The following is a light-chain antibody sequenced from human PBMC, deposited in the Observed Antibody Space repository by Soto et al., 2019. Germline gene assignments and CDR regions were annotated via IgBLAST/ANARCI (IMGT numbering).Light chain of an antibody. Sequence: EIVLTQSPGTLSLSPGERATLSCRASQSVRSSYLAWYQQKPGQAPRLLIYGASSRATVIPDRFSGSGSGTDFTLTISRLEPEDFAVYYCQQYGSSPSWTFGQGTKVEIK. J-gene: IGKJ1*01. CDR3: QQYGSSPSWT. V-gene: IGKV3-20*01. CDR2: GAS. CDR1: QSVRSSY.